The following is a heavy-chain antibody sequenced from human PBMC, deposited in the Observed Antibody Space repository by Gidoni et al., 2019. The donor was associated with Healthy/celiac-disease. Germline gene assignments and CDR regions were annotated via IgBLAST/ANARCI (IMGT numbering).Heavy chain of an antibody. D-gene: IGHD3-10*01. CDR2: INPNSGGT. CDR3: ARDHRPPTESLWFGELFPQNQHNWFDP. V-gene: IGHV1-2*02. J-gene: IGHJ5*02. Sequence: QVQLVQSGAEVKKPGASVKVSCKASGYTFTGSYMHWVRQAPGQGLAWMGWINPNSGGTNYAQKFQGRVTMTRDTSISTAYMELSRLRSDDTAVYYCARDHRPPTESLWFGELFPQNQHNWFDPWGQGTLVTVSS. CDR1: GYTFTGSY.